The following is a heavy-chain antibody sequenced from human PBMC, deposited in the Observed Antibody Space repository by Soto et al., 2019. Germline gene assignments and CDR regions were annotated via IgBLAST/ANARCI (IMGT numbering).Heavy chain of an antibody. J-gene: IGHJ4*02. CDR3: AKVSHGDTYYFDY. Sequence: ESGGGVVQPGRSLRLSCAASGFTFSSYGKHWVRQAPGKGLEWVAVISYDGSNKYYADSVKGRFTISRDNSKNTLYLQMNSLRAEDTAVYYCAKVSHGDTYYFDYWGQGTLVTVSS. V-gene: IGHV3-30*18. CDR2: ISYDGSNK. CDR1: GFTFSSYG. D-gene: IGHD4-17*01.